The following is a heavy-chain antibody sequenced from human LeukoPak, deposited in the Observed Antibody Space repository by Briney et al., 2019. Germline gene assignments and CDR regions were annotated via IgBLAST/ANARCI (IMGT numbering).Heavy chain of an antibody. CDR2: IYYSGST. CDR3: ARDPSSSWTQGRFDP. V-gene: IGHV4-59*01. CDR1: GGSISSYY. J-gene: IGHJ5*02. Sequence: SETLSLTCTVSGGSISSYYWSWIRQPPGKGLEWIGYIYYSGSTNYNPSLKSRVTISVDTSKNQFSLKLSSVTAADTAVYYCARDPSSSWTQGRFDPWGQGTLVTVSS. D-gene: IGHD6-13*01.